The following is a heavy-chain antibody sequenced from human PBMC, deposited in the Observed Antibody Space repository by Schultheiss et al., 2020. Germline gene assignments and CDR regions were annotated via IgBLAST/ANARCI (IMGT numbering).Heavy chain of an antibody. CDR3: ARRNSRLRFMDV. CDR2: TRNKANSYTT. V-gene: IGHV3-72*01. Sequence: GGSLRLSCAASGFTFSDHYMDWVRQAPGKGLEWVGRTRNKANSYTTEYAASVKGRFTISRDDSKNSLYLQMNSLRAEDTAVYYCARRNSRLRFMDVWGKGTTVNVSS. J-gene: IGHJ6*03. CDR1: GFTFSDHY. D-gene: IGHD5-12*01.